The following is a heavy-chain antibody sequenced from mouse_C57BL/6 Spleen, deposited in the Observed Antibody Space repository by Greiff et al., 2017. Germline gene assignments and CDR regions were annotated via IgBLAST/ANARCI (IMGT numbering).Heavy chain of an antibody. Sequence: EVKLMESGAGLVKPGGSLKLSCAASGFTFSSYAMSWVRQTPEKSLEWVAYISSGGDYTYYADTVKGRCTISRDNARNTLYLQMSSLKSEDTAMYYCARGGYCGSSYYIDYWGQGTTLTVSS. D-gene: IGHD1-1*01. CDR2: ISSGGDYT. J-gene: IGHJ2*01. CDR1: GFTFSSYA. V-gene: IGHV5S21*01. CDR3: ARGGYCGSSYYIDY.